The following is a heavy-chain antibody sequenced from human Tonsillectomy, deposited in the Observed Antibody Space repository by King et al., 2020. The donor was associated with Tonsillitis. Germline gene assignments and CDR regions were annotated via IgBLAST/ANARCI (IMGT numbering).Heavy chain of an antibody. Sequence: VQLVESGGGLVKPGGSLRLSCAASGLTFNDYYMSWIRQAPGKGLEWVSYISSRSTYTNYADSVKGRFTISRDNAKNSVYLQMNSLRADDTAVYYCATSGGYCSSTSCYLGAFDIWGQGTMVTVSS. CDR3: ATSGGYCSSTSCYLGAFDI. CDR1: GLTFNDYY. D-gene: IGHD2-2*01. V-gene: IGHV3-11*05. J-gene: IGHJ3*02. CDR2: ISSRSTYT.